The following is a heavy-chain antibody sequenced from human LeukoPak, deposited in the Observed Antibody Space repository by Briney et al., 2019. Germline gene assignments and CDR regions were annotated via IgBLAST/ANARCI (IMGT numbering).Heavy chain of an antibody. CDR2: IYPGDSDT. J-gene: IGHJ3*02. Sequence: GESLKISCKGSGYSFTSYWIGWVRQRPGKVLEWMGIIYPGDSDTRYSPSFQGQVTISADKSICTAYLQWSSLKASDTAMYYCARSLRYFDWLLPDGDAFDIWGQGTMVTVSS. CDR1: GYSFTSYW. CDR3: ARSLRYFDWLLPDGDAFDI. D-gene: IGHD3-9*01. V-gene: IGHV5-51*01.